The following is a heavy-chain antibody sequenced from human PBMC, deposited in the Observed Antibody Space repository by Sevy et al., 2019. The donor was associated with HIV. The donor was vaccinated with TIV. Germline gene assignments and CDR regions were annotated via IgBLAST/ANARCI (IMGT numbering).Heavy chain of an antibody. CDR1: GDSISSYY. D-gene: IGHD6-13*01. J-gene: IGHJ6*02. V-gene: IGHV4-59*01. CDR3: ARGIAAPRGMDV. CDR2: LFYSGST. Sequence: SETLSLTCTVSGDSISSYYWSWIRQPPGKGLEWIGYLFYSGSTNYNPSLKSRVTISVDTTKNQVSLKVRSVTAAETAVYYCARGIAAPRGMDVWGQGTTVTVSS.